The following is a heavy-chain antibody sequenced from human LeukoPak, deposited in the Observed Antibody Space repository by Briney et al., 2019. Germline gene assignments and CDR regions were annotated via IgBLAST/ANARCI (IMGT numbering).Heavy chain of an antibody. Sequence: SETLSLTCAVYGGSFSGYYWSWIRQPPGKGLEWIGEINHSGSTNYNPSLKSRVTISVDTSKNQFSLKLSSVTAADTAVYYCARARLEGHVWGSYRPNYFDYWGQGTLVTASS. V-gene: IGHV4-34*01. D-gene: IGHD3-16*02. CDR3: ARARLEGHVWGSYRPNYFDY. CDR1: GGSFSGYY. J-gene: IGHJ4*02. CDR2: INHSGST.